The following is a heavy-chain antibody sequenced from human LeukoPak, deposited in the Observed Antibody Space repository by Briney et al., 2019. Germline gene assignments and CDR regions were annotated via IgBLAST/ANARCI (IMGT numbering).Heavy chain of an antibody. J-gene: IGHJ1*01. CDR2: IYYSGST. Sequence: SETLSLTCTVSGGSISSYYWSWIRQPPGKGLEWIGSIYYSGSTYYNPSLKSRVTISVDTSKNQFSLKLSSVTAADTAVYYCASDLYCSGGSCSDWGQGTLVTVSS. CDR1: GGSISSYY. D-gene: IGHD2-15*01. V-gene: IGHV4-39*07. CDR3: ASDLYCSGGSCSD.